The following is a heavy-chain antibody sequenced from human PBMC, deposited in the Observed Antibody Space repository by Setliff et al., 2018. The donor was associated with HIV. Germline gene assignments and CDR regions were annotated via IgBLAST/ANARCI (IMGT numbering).Heavy chain of an antibody. D-gene: IGHD3-10*01. V-gene: IGHV4-61*02. CDR2: IYASGST. Sequence: SETLSLTCTVSGGSISSGTYYWSWIRQPAEKGLEWIGRIYASGSTNYNPSLRSRVAISVDTSKNHFSLNLSSVTAADTAVYYCVREGGRITMVRGVPSGGLDVWGQGTTVTVSS. J-gene: IGHJ6*02. CDR3: VREGGRITMVRGVPSGGLDV. CDR1: GGSISSGTYY.